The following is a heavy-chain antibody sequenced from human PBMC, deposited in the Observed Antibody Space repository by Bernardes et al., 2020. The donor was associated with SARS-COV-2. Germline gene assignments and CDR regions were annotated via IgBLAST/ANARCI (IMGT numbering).Heavy chain of an antibody. J-gene: IGHJ6*04. CDR2: VSAYNGNT. CDR1: GYTFTSYG. CDR3: ARGGDCSSTSCYKWFGMDV. V-gene: IGHV1-18*01. Sequence: ASVKVSCKASGYTFTSYGISWLLQAPAQGLEWIVWVSAYNGNTNYAQKLQGRVTMTTDTSTSTAYMELRSLIADDTAVYYCARGGDCSSTSCYKWFGMDVWGKGTTVTVSS. D-gene: IGHD2-2*02.